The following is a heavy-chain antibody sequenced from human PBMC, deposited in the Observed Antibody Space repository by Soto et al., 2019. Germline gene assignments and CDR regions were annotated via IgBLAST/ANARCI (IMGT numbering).Heavy chain of an antibody. J-gene: IGHJ4*02. Sequence: PGGSLRLSCTASGFAFMTYGMNWVRQAPGKGLEWVANINDRGSNAVYADSAKGRFTISRDNSKNTLYLQMNSLRAEDTAVYYCAKDLNWNYDYWGQGTLVTVSS. D-gene: IGHD1-7*01. CDR1: GFAFMTYG. CDR3: AKDLNWNYDY. V-gene: IGHV3-23*01. CDR2: INDRGSNA.